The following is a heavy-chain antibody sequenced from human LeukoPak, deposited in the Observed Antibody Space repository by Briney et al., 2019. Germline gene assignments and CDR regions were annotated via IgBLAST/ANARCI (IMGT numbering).Heavy chain of an antibody. D-gene: IGHD3-22*01. CDR2: ISGSGGST. CDR3: AKDFVSSVYFRATTRDY. CDR1: GFTFSSYA. V-gene: IGHV3-23*01. J-gene: IGHJ4*02. Sequence: GGSLRLSCAASGFTFSSYAMSWVRQAPGKGLECVSAISGSGGSTYYADSVKGRFTISRDNSKNTLYLQMNSLRAEDTAVYYCAKDFVSSVYFRATTRDYWGQGILVNVSS.